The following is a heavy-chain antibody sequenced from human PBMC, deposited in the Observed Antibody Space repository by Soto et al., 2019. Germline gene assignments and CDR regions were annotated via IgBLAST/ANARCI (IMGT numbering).Heavy chain of an antibody. CDR2: ISGSGSST. CDR3: AKDSKERSLVDAFDI. Sequence: PGGSLRLSCAASEFTFSSYAMSWVRQAPGKGLEWVSGISGSGSSTYYADSVKGRFTFSRDNSKNTLYLQMSSLRVEDTAVYYCAKDSKERSLVDAFDIWGQGTMVTVSS. CDR1: EFTFSSYA. J-gene: IGHJ3*02. V-gene: IGHV3-23*01.